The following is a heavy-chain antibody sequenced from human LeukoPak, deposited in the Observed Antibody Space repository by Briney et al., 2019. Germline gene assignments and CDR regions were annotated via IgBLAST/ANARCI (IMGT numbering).Heavy chain of an antibody. CDR2: VNHSGST. Sequence: PSETLSLTCAVYGESFSGYYWSWIRQPPGKGLEWIGEVNHSGSTNYNPSLKSRVTISVDTSKNQFSLKLSSVTAADTAVYYCARKWMTYIAAPFYYYYYYMDVWGKGTMVTVSS. J-gene: IGHJ6*03. D-gene: IGHD6-13*01. CDR3: ARKWMTYIAAPFYYYYYYMDV. V-gene: IGHV4-34*01. CDR1: GESFSGYY.